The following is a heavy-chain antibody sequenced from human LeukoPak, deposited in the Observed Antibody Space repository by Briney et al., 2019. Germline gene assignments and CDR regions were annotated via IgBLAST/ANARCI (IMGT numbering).Heavy chain of an antibody. D-gene: IGHD3-22*01. V-gene: IGHV4-4*02. J-gene: IGHJ2*01. Sequence: SGTLSLTCAVSGGSISSSNWWSWVRQPPGKGLEWIGEIYHSGSTNYNPSLKSRVTISVDTSKNQFSLNLSSVTAADTAMYYCAGVVTRNWYFDLWGRGTLVTVSS. CDR2: IYHSGST. CDR1: GGSISSSNW. CDR3: AGVVTRNWYFDL.